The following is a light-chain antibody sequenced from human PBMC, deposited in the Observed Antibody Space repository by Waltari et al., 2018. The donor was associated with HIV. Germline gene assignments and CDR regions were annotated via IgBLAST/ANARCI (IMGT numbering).Light chain of an antibody. CDR1: QNIKTF. J-gene: IGKJ5*01. Sequence: IQLTQSPSSLSASLGAKVTIPSRASQNIKTFLNWVPVRPGKATRLLISGVSDLPTGVPSRFIGGGSGTDFTRTINNLHPEYFASYFCQQTYRGSITFGPGTRREI. CDR3: QQTYRGSIT. V-gene: IGKV1-39*01. CDR2: GVS.